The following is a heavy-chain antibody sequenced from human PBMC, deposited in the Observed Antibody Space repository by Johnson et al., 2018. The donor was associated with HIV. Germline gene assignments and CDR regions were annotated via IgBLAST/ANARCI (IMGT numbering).Heavy chain of an antibody. D-gene: IGHD3-10*01. CDR3: SGRRAFDI. Sequence: EVQLVESGGGLVQPGGSLRLSCTASGINFGSYWMHWVRQAPGKGLEWVSGISWNSGSIGYADSVKGRFTISRDNAKNSLYLQMNSLIAEDTAVYYCSGRRAFDIWGQGTMVTVSS. CDR1: GINFGSYW. J-gene: IGHJ3*02. V-gene: IGHV3-9*01. CDR2: ISWNSGSI.